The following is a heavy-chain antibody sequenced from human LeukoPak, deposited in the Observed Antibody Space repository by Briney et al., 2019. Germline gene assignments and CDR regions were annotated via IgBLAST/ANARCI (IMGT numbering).Heavy chain of an antibody. Sequence: GGSLRLSCAASGFTFRSNYMSWVRQAPGKGLDWVSVIYIGGITYYADSVKGRFTISRDNSKNTLHLQMNSLRAEDTAVYYCASKAGARYCSGSSCPIGQEYGMDVWGEKTTVTVSS. CDR3: ASKAGARYCSGSSCPIGQEYGMDV. CDR1: GFTFRSNY. CDR2: IYIGGIT. D-gene: IGHD2-15*01. V-gene: IGHV3-53*01. J-gene: IGHJ6*04.